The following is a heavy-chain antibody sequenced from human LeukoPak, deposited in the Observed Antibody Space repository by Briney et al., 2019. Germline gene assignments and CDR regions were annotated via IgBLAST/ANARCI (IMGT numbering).Heavy chain of an antibody. V-gene: IGHV4-34*01. Sequence: SETLSLTCAVYGGSFSGYYWSWIRQPPGKGLEWIGEINHSGSTNYNPSLKSRVTISVDTSKNQFSLKLSSVTAADTAVYYCARRVTSAPYFDYWGQGTLVTVSS. CDR2: INHSGST. J-gene: IGHJ4*02. CDR1: GGSFSGYY. CDR3: ARRVTSAPYFDY. D-gene: IGHD5/OR15-5a*01.